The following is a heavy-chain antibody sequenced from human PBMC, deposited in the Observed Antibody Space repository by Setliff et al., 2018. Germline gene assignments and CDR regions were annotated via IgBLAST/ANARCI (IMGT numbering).Heavy chain of an antibody. CDR1: GGSVNSHY. J-gene: IGHJ5*02. D-gene: IGHD3-22*01. CDR3: ARDTSSDWAAWFDP. CDR2: IFYSGDT. V-gene: IGHV4-59*02. Sequence: SETLSLTCGVSGGSVNSHYWSWIRQPPGKGLEWIGFIFYSGDTKSNPSLKSRVAMSVDTSKNQFSLKLTSVTAADTAIYYCARDTSSDWAAWFDPWSQGSLVTVSS.